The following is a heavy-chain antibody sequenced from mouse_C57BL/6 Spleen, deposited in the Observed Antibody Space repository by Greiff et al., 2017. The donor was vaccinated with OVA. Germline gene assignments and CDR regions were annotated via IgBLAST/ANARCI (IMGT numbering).Heavy chain of an antibody. V-gene: IGHV5-4*01. J-gene: IGHJ4*01. Sequence: EVQLVESGGGLVKPGGSLKLSCAASGFTFSSYAMSWVRQTPEKRLEWVATISDGGSYTYYPDNVKGRFTISRDNAKNNLYLQMSHLKSEDTAMYYCARDRTGTSYYAMDYWGQGTSVTVSS. CDR3: ARDRTGTSYYAMDY. D-gene: IGHD4-1*01. CDR2: ISDGGSYT. CDR1: GFTFSSYA.